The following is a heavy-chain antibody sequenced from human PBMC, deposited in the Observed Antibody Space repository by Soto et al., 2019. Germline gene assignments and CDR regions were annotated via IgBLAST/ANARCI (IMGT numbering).Heavy chain of an antibody. V-gene: IGHV1-18*01. CDR3: ARVILAYDFWGGYPRPDYFDY. D-gene: IGHD3-3*01. Sequence: QVQLVQSGAEVKKPGASVKVSCKASGYTFTSYGISWVRQAPGQGLEWMGWISAYNGNTNYAQKLQGRVTMTTDTSTSTAYMELRSLRSDDTAVYYCARVILAYDFWGGYPRPDYFDYWGQGTLVTVSS. CDR1: GYTFTSYG. CDR2: ISAYNGNT. J-gene: IGHJ4*02.